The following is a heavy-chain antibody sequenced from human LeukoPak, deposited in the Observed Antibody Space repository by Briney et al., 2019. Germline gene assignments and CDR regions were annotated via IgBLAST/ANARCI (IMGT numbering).Heavy chain of an antibody. D-gene: IGHD5-12*01. CDR2: ISSSGSTI. CDR1: GFTFSSYE. Sequence: GGSLRLSCAASGFTFSSYEMNWVRQAPGKGLEWVSYISSSGSTIYYADSVKGRFTISRDNAKNSLYLQMNGLRAEDTAVYYCARSQRRAWLRTRPFDYWGQGTLVTVSS. V-gene: IGHV3-48*03. CDR3: ARSQRRAWLRTRPFDY. J-gene: IGHJ4*02.